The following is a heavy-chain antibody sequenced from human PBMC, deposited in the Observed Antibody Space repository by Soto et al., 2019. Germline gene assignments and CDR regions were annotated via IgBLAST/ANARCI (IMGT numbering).Heavy chain of an antibody. CDR1: GFTFSSYA. Sequence: QVQLVESGGGVVQPGRSLRLSCAASGFTFSSYAMHWVRQAPGKGLEWVAVISYDGSNKYYADSVKGRFTISRDNSKNTLYLQMNSLRAEDTAVYYCARGPHYYDSSGYFDNWFDPWGQGTLVTVSS. V-gene: IGHV3-30-3*01. CDR3: ARGPHYYDSSGYFDNWFDP. J-gene: IGHJ5*02. D-gene: IGHD3-22*01. CDR2: ISYDGSNK.